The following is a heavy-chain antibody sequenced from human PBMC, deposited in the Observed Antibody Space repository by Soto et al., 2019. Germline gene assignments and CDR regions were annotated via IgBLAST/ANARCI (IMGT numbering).Heavy chain of an antibody. Sequence: QVQLQESGPGLVKPSETLSLTCSVSGGSIRNYYWNWIRQPAGKGLEWIGRIYTSGNSDYNPSPKSRVTMSADTSKIQLSLRLSSVTAADSAVYYCARLWFGKPPGYLDYWGQGIRVTISS. V-gene: IGHV4-4*07. CDR2: IYTSGNS. D-gene: IGHD3-10*01. J-gene: IGHJ4*02. CDR1: GGSIRNYY. CDR3: ARLWFGKPPGYLDY.